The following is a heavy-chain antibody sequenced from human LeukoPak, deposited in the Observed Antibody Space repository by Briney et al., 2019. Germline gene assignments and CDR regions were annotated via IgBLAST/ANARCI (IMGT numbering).Heavy chain of an antibody. CDR2: TYYTGSA. Sequence: SETLSLTCSVSGGSISNHYWSWLRQPPGRGLEWIGYTYYTGSANYNPSLKSRVTLSVDTSKNQFSLKLTSVTAADTAVYYCARPRTVTTNWYFDLWGRGTLVTVSS. D-gene: IGHD4-17*01. CDR3: ARPRTVTTNWYFDL. CDR1: GGSISNHY. J-gene: IGHJ2*01. V-gene: IGHV4-59*08.